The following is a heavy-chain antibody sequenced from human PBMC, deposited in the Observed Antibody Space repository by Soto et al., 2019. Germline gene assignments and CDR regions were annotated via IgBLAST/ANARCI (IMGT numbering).Heavy chain of an antibody. CDR1: GFTFDDYA. V-gene: IGHV3-9*01. CDR3: ARGRRTERGLFPQPLYYYYGMDV. CDR2: ISWNGGTI. Sequence: GGSLRLSCAASGFTFDDYAMHWVRQAPGKGLEWVSGISWNGGTIDYADSVKGRFTISRDNSKNTLYLQMNSLRAEDTAVYYCARGRRTERGLFPQPLYYYYGMDVWGQGTTVTVSS. J-gene: IGHJ6*02. D-gene: IGHD3-10*01.